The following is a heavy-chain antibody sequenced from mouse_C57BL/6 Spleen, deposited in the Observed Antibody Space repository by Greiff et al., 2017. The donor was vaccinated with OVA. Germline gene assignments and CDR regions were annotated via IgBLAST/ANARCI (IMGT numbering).Heavy chain of an antibody. CDR1: GFTFSNYW. J-gene: IGHJ3*01. V-gene: IGHV6-3*01. D-gene: IGHD1-1*01. CDR3: AGSSLFAY. CDR2: IRLKSDNYAT. Sequence: EVKLEESGGGLVQPGGSMKLSCVASGFTFSNYWMNWVRQSPEKGLEWVAQIRLKSDNYATHYAESVKGRFTISRDDSKSSVYLQMNNLRAEDTGIYYCAGSSLFAYWGQGTLVTVSA.